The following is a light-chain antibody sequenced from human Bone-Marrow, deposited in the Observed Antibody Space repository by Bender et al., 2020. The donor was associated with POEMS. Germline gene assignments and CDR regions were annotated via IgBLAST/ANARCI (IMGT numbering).Light chain of an antibody. CDR2: DVS. V-gene: IGLV2-14*01. J-gene: IGLJ2*01. CDR3: SAYKSRGTLYVV. CDR1: SSGVGGYDW. Sequence: QSALTQPASVSGSPGQSITIPCTGTSSGVGGYDWVPWYQQHPGKAPKVLIYDVSNRSSGVSNRFSGPKSGNTASLTISGLQTEDEAVYCCSAYKSRGTLYVVFGGGTRLTV.